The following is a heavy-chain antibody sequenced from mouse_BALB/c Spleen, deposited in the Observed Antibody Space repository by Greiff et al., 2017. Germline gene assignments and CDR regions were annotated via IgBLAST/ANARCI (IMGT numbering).Heavy chain of an antibody. D-gene: IGHD1-3*01. J-gene: IGHJ4*01. Sequence: EVQRVESGGGLVKPGGSLKLSCAASGFTFSSYAMSWVRQSPEKRLEWVAEISSGGSYTYYPDTVTGRFTISRDNAKNTLYLEMSSLRSEDTAMYYCARRGKGDAMDYWGQGTSVTVSS. CDR3: ARRGKGDAMDY. CDR2: ISSGGSYT. CDR1: GFTFSSYA. V-gene: IGHV5-9-4*01.